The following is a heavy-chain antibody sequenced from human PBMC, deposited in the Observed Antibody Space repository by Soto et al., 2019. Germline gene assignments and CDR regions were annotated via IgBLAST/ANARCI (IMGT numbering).Heavy chain of an antibody. J-gene: IGHJ4*02. CDR1: GFTFNNYA. CDR2: ISGGGDTT. Sequence: EVQLLESGGGLVQPGGSLRLSCAASGFTFNNYAMTWVRQAPGKGLEWVSAISGGGDTTSYADYVKGRFTVSRDGSKNTKYLQMSSLRAEDPALYYCAKGRGGSGSLTPPVDFWGQETLGTVSS. V-gene: IGHV3-23*01. CDR3: AKGRGGSGSLTPPVDF. D-gene: IGHD3-10*01.